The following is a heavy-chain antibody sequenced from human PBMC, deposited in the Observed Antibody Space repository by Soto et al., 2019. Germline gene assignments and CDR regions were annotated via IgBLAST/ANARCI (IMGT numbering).Heavy chain of an antibody. CDR2: INDSGST. V-gene: IGHV4-31*03. Sequence: QVQLQESGPGLVKPSQTLSLTCTVSGGSIRSAGHYWSWIRQHPGKGLEWIGYINDSGSTFYNPSLRSRLNISVVTSENQFPLRLTSVTAAETAVSFCARWGCFCPDAVCAAPFEPWGQGTLVTVSS. CDR1: GGSIRSAGHY. D-gene: IGHD2-8*01. CDR3: ARWGCFCPDAVCAAPFEP. J-gene: IGHJ5*02.